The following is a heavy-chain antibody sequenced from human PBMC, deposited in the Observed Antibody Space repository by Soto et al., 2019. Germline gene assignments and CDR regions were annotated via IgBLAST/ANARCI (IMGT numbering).Heavy chain of an antibody. V-gene: IGHV1-3*01. CDR1: GYTFTSYA. J-gene: IGHJ6*02. CDR3: ARDLLWFGESHYYYGMDV. CDR2: INAGNGNT. Sequence: ASVKVSWKASGYTFTSYAMHWVRQAPGQRLEWMGWINAGNGNTKYSQKFQGRVTITRDTSASTAYMELSSLRSEDTAVYYCARDLLWFGESHYYYGMDVWGQGTTVTVSS. D-gene: IGHD3-10*01.